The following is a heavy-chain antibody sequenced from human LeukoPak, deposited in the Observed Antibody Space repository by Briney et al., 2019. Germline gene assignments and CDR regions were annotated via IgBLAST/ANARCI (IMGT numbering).Heavy chain of an antibody. D-gene: IGHD5-12*01. CDR2: IYHSGST. V-gene: IGHV4-38-2*02. CDR3: ARQGYSGYDFVY. Sequence: SETLSLTCTVSGYSISSGYYWGWIRQPPGKGLEWIGSIYHSGSTYYNPSLKSRVTISVDTSKNQFSLKLSSVTAADTAVYYCARQGYSGYDFVYWGQGTLVTVSS. J-gene: IGHJ4*02. CDR1: GYSISSGYY.